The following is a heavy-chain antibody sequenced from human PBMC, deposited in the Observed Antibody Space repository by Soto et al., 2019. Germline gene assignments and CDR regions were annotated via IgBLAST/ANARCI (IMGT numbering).Heavy chain of an antibody. CDR3: ARGINYYASGDDAFDI. J-gene: IGHJ3*02. Sequence: QVQLVQSGAEVKKPGASVKVSCKASGYTFTSYDINWVRQATGQGLEWMGWMNPNSGNTGYPQKFQGRVTMTRNTSISTAYMELSSLGSEDTAVYYCARGINYYASGDDAFDIWGQGTMVTVSS. D-gene: IGHD3-10*01. CDR2: MNPNSGNT. CDR1: GYTFTSYD. V-gene: IGHV1-8*01.